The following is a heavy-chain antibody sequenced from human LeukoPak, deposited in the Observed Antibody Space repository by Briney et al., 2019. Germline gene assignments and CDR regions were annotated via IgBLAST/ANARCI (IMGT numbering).Heavy chain of an antibody. V-gene: IGHV4-34*01. J-gene: IGHJ5*02. CDR2: INHSGST. CDR3: ARGEKKRGTTGTTFRSRGPQNYNWFDP. Sequence: TPSETLSLTCAVYGGSFSGYYWSWIRQPPGKGLEWIGEINHSGSTNYNPSLKSRVTISVDTSKNQFSLKLSSVTAADTAVYYCARGEKKRGTTGTTFRSRGPQNYNWFDPWGQGTLVTVSS. D-gene: IGHD1-1*01. CDR1: GGSFSGYY.